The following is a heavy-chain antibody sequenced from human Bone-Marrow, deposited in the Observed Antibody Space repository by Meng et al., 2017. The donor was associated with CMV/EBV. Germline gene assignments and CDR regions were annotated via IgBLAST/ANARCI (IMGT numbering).Heavy chain of an antibody. CDR3: ARVRYRSWFDP. D-gene: IGHD5-18*01. CDR2: INSDGSST. Sequence: GESLKISCAASGFTFSSYWMHWARQAPGKGLVWVSRINSDGSSTSYADSVKGRFTISRDNSKNTLYLQMNSLRAEDTAVYYCARVRYRSWFDPWGQGTLVTVSS. CDR1: GFTFSSYW. V-gene: IGHV3-74*01. J-gene: IGHJ5*02.